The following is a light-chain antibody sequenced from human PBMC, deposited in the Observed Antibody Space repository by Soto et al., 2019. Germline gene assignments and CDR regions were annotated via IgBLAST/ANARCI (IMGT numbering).Light chain of an antibody. Sequence: DIPMTQSPSSLSASVGDRVTITCRASQGISNFLAWYQQKPGKVPKLLISAASTLQSGVPSRFSGSGSGTDFTLTITSLQPEDVATYYCQKYSSVITFGQGKRLEIK. CDR1: QGISNF. V-gene: IGKV1-27*01. CDR3: QKYSSVIT. CDR2: AAS. J-gene: IGKJ5*01.